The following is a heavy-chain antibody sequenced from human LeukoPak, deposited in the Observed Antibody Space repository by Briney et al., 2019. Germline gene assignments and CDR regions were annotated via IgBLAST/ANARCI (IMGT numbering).Heavy chain of an antibody. J-gene: IGHJ4*02. D-gene: IGHD3-3*01. Sequence: PGGSLRLSCAASGFTFSSHAMSWVRQAPGKGLEWVSAISGGGGDTYYADSVKGRFTISRDNSKNTLYLQMNSLRADDTAVYHCVELTTYYDFWSGYAHWGQGTLVTVSS. V-gene: IGHV3-23*01. CDR2: ISGGGGDT. CDR3: VELTTYYDFWSGYAH. CDR1: GFTFSSHA.